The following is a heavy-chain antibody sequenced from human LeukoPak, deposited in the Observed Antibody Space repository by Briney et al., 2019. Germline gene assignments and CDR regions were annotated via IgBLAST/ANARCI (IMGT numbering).Heavy chain of an antibody. V-gene: IGHV4-34*01. CDR3: ARRGSMTGPPPL. CDR2: INHSGST. CDR1: GGSLSGYY. J-gene: IGHJ4*02. D-gene: IGHD6-6*01. Sequence: SETLSLTCAVYGGSLSGYYWSWIRQPPGKGLEWIGEINHSGSTSYNPSLKSRVTISVDSSKNQFSLKLSSVTAADTAVYYCARRGSMTGPPPLWGQGTLVTVSS.